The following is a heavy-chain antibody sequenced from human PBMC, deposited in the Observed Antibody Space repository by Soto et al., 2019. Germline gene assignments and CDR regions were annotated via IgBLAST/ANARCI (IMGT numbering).Heavy chain of an antibody. J-gene: IGHJ4*02. V-gene: IGHV4-30-4*01. Sequence: ASETLSLTCTVSGGSTSSDNYWSWIRQPPGKGLEWIGHIYYSGNTDYNPSLKSRLAISIDTSKNQFSLKLSSVTAADTAVYFCAREGGESSDGLYYFDSWGQGSLVTVSS. CDR3: AREGGESSDGLYYFDS. CDR2: IYYSGNT. D-gene: IGHD3-16*01. CDR1: GGSTSSDNY.